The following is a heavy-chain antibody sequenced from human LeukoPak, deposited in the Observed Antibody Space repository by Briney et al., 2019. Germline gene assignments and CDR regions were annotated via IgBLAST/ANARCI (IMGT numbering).Heavy chain of an antibody. CDR1: GXSISSYY. J-gene: IGHJ4*02. CDR2: IYYSGST. D-gene: IGHD6-19*01. CDR3: ARSSVAGYIDY. V-gene: IGHV4-59*01. Sequence: PSETLSLTCTVSGXSISSYYWSWIRQPPGKGQEWIGYIYYSGSTNYNPSLKSRVTISVDTSKNQFSLKLSSVTAADTAVYYCARSSVAGYIDYWGQGTLVTVSS.